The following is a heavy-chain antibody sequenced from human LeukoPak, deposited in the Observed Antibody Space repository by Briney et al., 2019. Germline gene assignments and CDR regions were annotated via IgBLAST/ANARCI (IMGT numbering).Heavy chain of an antibody. Sequence: SETLSLTCTVSGGSISSSGYYWGWIRQPPGKGLEWIASIYYSGSTYYNPSLKSRVTISVDTSKNQLSLKLSSLTAADTAVYYCARHEYSGSYYGLSWFDPWGQGTLVTLSS. CDR3: ARHEYSGSYYGLSWFDP. CDR1: GGSISSSGYY. CDR2: IYYSGST. D-gene: IGHD1-26*01. V-gene: IGHV4-39*01. J-gene: IGHJ5*02.